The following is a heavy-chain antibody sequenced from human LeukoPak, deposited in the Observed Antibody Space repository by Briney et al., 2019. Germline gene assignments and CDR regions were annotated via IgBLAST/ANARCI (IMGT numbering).Heavy chain of an antibody. D-gene: IGHD3-22*01. Sequence: SVKVSCKASGGTFSSYAISWVRQAPGQGLEWMGRIIPISGTANYAQKFQGRVTITTDESTSTAYMELSSLRSEDTAVYYCARSYDSSGNDAFDIWGQGTMVTVSS. J-gene: IGHJ3*02. V-gene: IGHV1-69*05. CDR2: IIPISGTA. CDR3: ARSYDSSGNDAFDI. CDR1: GGTFSSYA.